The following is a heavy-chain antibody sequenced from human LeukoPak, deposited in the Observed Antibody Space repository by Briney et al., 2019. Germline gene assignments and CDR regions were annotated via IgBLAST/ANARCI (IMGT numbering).Heavy chain of an antibody. D-gene: IGHD3-22*01. CDR1: GFTFSSYS. Sequence: PGGSLRLSCAASGFTFSSYSMNWVRQAPGKGLEWVSSISSSSSYIYYADSVKGRFTISRDNAKNSLYLQMNSLRAEDTAVYYCARDPHSSGYTSGDYWGQGTLVTVSS. CDR2: ISSSSSYI. CDR3: ARDPHSSGYTSGDY. V-gene: IGHV3-21*01. J-gene: IGHJ4*02.